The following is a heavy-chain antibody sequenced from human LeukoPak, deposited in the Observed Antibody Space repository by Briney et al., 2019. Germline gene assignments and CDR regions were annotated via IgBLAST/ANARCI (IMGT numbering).Heavy chain of an antibody. CDR3: AKDLVYLGYCSSTSCYAYAIDI. Sequence: GGSLRLSCAASGFTFSSYGMHWVRQAPGKGLEWVAVISYDGSSKYYADSVKGRFTISRDNSKNTLYLQMNSLRAEDTAVYYCAKDLVYLGYCSSTSCYAYAIDIWGQGTMVTVSS. CDR2: ISYDGSSK. J-gene: IGHJ3*02. D-gene: IGHD2-2*01. V-gene: IGHV3-30*18. CDR1: GFTFSSYG.